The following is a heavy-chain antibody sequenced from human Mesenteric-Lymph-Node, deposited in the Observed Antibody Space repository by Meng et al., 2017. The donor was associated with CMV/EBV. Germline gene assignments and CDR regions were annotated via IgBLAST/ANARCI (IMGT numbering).Heavy chain of an antibody. J-gene: IGHJ5*02. CDR3: ARDAVGATPRNWFDP. D-gene: IGHD1-26*01. Sequence: GGSLRLSCAASGFTFSSYAMGWVRQAPGKGLEWVSAISGSGGSTYYADSVKGRFTISRDNSKNTLYLQMNSLRAEDAALYYCARDAVGATPRNWFDPWGQGTLVTVSS. V-gene: IGHV3-23*01. CDR1: GFTFSSYA. CDR2: ISGSGGST.